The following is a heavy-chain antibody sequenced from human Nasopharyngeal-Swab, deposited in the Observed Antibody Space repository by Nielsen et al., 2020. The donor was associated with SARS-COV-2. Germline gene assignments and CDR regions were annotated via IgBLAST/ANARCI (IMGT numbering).Heavy chain of an antibody. CDR1: EGTFTNYG. CDR3: ARDVRDRGMPYRNSKNGMDV. V-gene: IGHV1-69*04. CDR2: IIPMLGIV. Sequence: SVKVSCKASEGTFTNYGVSWVRQAPGQGLEWLGRIIPMLGIVTYAQKFQARATITADKSTSTAYLDLSGLRFEDTAVYYCARDVRDRGMPYRNSKNGMDVWGQGTPVTVSS. D-gene: IGHD3-10*01. J-gene: IGHJ6*02.